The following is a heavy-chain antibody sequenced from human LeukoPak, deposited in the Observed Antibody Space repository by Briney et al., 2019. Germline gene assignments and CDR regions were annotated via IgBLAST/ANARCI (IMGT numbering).Heavy chain of an antibody. CDR2: INPNSGGT. D-gene: IGHD3-10*01. CDR1: GYTFTGYH. CDR3: AKHYGYDYFDY. V-gene: IGHV1-2*02. Sequence: ASVKVSCKASGYTFTGYHIHWVRQAPGQGPEWMAWINPNSGGTKYAQKFQGRVTMTRDTSISTAYMEMSRLTSDDTAVYYCAKHYGYDYFDYWGQGTLVTVSS. J-gene: IGHJ4*02.